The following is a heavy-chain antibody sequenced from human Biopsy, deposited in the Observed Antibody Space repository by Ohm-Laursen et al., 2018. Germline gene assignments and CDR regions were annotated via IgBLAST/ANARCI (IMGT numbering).Heavy chain of an antibody. Sequence: EATVKISCKASGYTFTRYYMHWVRQAPGQGLQWMGLINPSHGRTGSAQKFEGRFTMTRDTSTSTFYMELSSLRSEDTAIYYCTRATLDYYDSNGYGADAFDIWGQGTMVTVSS. CDR2: INPSHGRT. D-gene: IGHD3-22*01. CDR3: TRATLDYYDSNGYGADAFDI. CDR1: GYTFTRYY. V-gene: IGHV1-46*01. J-gene: IGHJ3*02.